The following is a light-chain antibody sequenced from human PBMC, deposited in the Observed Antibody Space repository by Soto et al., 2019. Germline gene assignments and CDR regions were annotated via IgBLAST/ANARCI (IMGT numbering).Light chain of an antibody. CDR2: GNS. CDR3: QSYDSSLSGWV. Sequence: QSVLTQPPSVSGAPGRGVTISCTGSRSNIGAGYDVHWYQQLPGTAPKLLIYGNSNRPSGVPDRFSGSKSDTSASLAITGLQAKDEADYYCQSYDSSLSGWVFGGGTKVTVL. CDR1: RSNIGAGYD. J-gene: IGLJ3*02. V-gene: IGLV1-40*01.